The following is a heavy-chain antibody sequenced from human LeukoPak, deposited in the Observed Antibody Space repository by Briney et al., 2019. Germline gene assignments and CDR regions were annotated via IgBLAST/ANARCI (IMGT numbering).Heavy chain of an antibody. J-gene: IGHJ3*02. D-gene: IGHD1-26*01. Sequence: PSETLSLTCAVYGGSFSGYYWSWIRQPPGXXXEWIGEINHSGSTNYNPSLKSRVTISVDTSKNQFSLKLSSVTAADTAVYYCAKGGGWENPAFHIWGQGTMVTVAS. V-gene: IGHV4-34*01. CDR3: AKGGGWENPAFHI. CDR2: INHSGST. CDR1: GGSFSGYY.